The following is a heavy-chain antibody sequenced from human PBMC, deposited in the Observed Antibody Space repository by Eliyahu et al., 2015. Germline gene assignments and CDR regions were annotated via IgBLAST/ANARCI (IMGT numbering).Heavy chain of an antibody. D-gene: IGHD3-10*01. Sequence: STYYNPSLKSRVTISVDTSKNQFSLKLSSVTAADTAVYYCARGIAPRTAVRGFDYWGQGTLVTVSS. V-gene: IGHV4-39*01. CDR3: ARGIAPRTAVRGFDY. CDR2: ST. J-gene: IGHJ4*02.